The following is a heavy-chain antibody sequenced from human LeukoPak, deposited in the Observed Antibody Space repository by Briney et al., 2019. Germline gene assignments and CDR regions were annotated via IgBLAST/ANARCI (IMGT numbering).Heavy chain of an antibody. D-gene: IGHD2-15*01. J-gene: IGHJ4*02. CDR2: ASGTDGRT. CDR1: GFTFSSXA. Sequence: GGSLRLSCAASGFTFSSXAMSWVRQAPGXXXXWVSTASGTDGRTYYADSVKGRFTISSDNSKNTLFLQMNSLGAEDTAVYYCASRGGQSSFDYWGQGTLVTVSS. CDR3: ASRGGQSSFDY. V-gene: IGHV3-23*01.